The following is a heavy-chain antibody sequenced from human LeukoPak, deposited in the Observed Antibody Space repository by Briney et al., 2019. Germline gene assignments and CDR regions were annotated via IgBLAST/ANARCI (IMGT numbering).Heavy chain of an antibody. CDR1: GGTFSSYA. V-gene: IGHV1-69*13. D-gene: IGHD5-18*01. J-gene: IGHJ4*02. CDR3: ARTDTAMEIDY. Sequence: GASVKVSCKASGGTFSSYAISWVRQAPGQGLEWVGGIIPIFGTANYAQKFQGRVTITADESTSTAYMELSSLRSEDTAVYYCARTDTAMEIDYWGQGTLVTVSS. CDR2: IIPIFGTA.